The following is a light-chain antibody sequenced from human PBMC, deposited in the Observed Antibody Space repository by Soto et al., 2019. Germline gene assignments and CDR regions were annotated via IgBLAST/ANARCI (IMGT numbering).Light chain of an antibody. CDR2: SND. Sequence: QAVLTQSPSASGTPGQRVSISCSGSTSNIGTNTVSWYQHVPGTAPKLLIYSNDQRPSAVPGRFSGSKSGTSASLAISWLLSEDEADYYCATWDDSLNVVVGGGTKLTVL. CDR3: ATWDDSLNVV. J-gene: IGLJ2*01. V-gene: IGLV1-44*01. CDR1: TSNIGTNT.